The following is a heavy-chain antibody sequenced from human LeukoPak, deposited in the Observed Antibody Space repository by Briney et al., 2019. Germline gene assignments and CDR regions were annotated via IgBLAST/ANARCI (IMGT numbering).Heavy chain of an antibody. CDR3: ARQGVSVVPGMDV. V-gene: IGHV5-51*01. D-gene: IGHD2-2*01. CDR1: GYSFTSYW. Sequence: GESLKISCKGSGYSFTSYWIGWVRQMPGKGLELMGIIYPGDSDTRYSPSFQGQVTISADKSISTAYLQWSSLKASDTAMYYCARQGVSVVPGMDVSGQGTTVTVSS. CDR2: IYPGDSDT. J-gene: IGHJ6*02.